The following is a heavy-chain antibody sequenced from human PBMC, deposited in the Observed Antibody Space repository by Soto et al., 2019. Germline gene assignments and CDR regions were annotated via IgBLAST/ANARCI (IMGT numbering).Heavy chain of an antibody. J-gene: IGHJ4*02. Sequence: QVQLLQSGAEVLKPGSSVMVSCTASGGTFTTHAFNWVRQAPGQGLEWVAGMIPIFGTPNYAQKFQGRVSITADASTSTVYMELSSLRSDDTAVYYCARDLEFRDGNISHLDYWGQGTLVTVSS. CDR2: MIPIFGTP. CDR1: GGTFTTHA. D-gene: IGHD3-10*01. V-gene: IGHV1-69*01. CDR3: ARDLEFRDGNISHLDY.